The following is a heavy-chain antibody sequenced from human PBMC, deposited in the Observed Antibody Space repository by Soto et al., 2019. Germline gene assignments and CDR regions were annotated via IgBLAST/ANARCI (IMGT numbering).Heavy chain of an antibody. CDR1: GFTFTSYA. J-gene: IGHJ3*02. Sequence: EVQLLESGGGLVQPGGPLRLSCAASGFTFTSYAMSWVPQAPGKGLEWVSAISGSGGRTYYADSVKRRFPISRDNSKNTLYLQMNSLRAEDTAVYYCAREQWYSGGYYAAFDIWGQGTMVTVSS. CDR3: AREQWYSGGYYAAFDI. D-gene: IGHD1-26*01. V-gene: IGHV3-23*01. CDR2: ISGSGGRT.